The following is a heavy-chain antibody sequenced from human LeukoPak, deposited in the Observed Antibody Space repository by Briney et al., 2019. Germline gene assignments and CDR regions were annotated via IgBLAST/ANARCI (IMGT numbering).Heavy chain of an antibody. CDR2: IRYDGSNK. V-gene: IGHV3-30*02. D-gene: IGHD2-8*01. CDR3: AKRMEGYFDY. CDR1: GFTFSSYG. Sequence: GGSLRLSCAASGFTFSSYGMQWVHQAPGKGLEWVAFIRYDGSNKYYADSVKGRFTISRDNSKNMLYLQMNSLRAEDTAVYYCAKRMEGYFDYWGQGTLVTVSS. J-gene: IGHJ4*02.